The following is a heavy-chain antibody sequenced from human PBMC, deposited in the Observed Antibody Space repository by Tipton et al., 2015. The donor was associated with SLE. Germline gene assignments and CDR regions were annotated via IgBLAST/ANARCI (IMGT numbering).Heavy chain of an antibody. CDR3: ARGTSIVVVPAALTD. J-gene: IGHJ4*02. D-gene: IGHD2-2*01. V-gene: IGHV4-59*01. Sequence: LRLSCTVSGGSISSYYWSWIRQPPGKGLEWFGYIFYSGSTNYNPSLKSRVTISVDTSKNQFSLKLSSVTAADTAVYYCARGTSIVVVPAALTDWGQGTLVTVSS. CDR2: IFYSGST. CDR1: GGSISSYY.